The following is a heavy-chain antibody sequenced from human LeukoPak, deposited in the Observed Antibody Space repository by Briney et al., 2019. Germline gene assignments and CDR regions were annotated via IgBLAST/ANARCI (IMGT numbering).Heavy chain of an antibody. V-gene: IGHV4-59*12. CDR2: IYYSGST. Sequence: SETLSLTCTVSGGSISSYYWSWIRQPPGKGLEWIGYIYYSGSTNYNPSLKSRVTISVDTSKNQFSLKLSSVTAADTAVYYCARGSYGYYYYMDVWGKGTTVTVSS. CDR1: GGSISSYY. J-gene: IGHJ6*03. CDR3: ARGSYGYYYYMDV. D-gene: IGHD5-18*01.